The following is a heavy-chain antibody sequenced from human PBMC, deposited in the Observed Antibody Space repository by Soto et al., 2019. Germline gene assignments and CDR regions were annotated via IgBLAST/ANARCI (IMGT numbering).Heavy chain of an antibody. CDR2: SSGSGSGGST. CDR3: AKDRDDYRNYVFDY. V-gene: IGHV3-23*01. CDR1: GFTFTNYA. Sequence: GGSLRLSCAASGFTFTNYAMTWVRQAPGKGLEWVSISSGSGSGGSTNYADSVKGRFTISRDNSKNTLYLQMNSLRVEDTAVYYCAKDRDDYRNYVFDYWGQGTRVTVSS. D-gene: IGHD4-4*01. J-gene: IGHJ4*02.